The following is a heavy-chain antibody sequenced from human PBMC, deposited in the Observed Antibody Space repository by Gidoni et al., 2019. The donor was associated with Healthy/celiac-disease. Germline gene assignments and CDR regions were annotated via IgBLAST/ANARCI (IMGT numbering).Heavy chain of an antibody. CDR1: GGTFSSYA. Sequence: ASGGTFSSYAISWVRQAPGQGLEWMGGIIPIFGTANYAQKFQGRVTITADKSTSTAYMELSSLRSEDTAVYYCARAGDGKQSRGFDYWGQGTLVTVSS. V-gene: IGHV1-69*06. J-gene: IGHJ4*02. CDR2: IIPIFGTA. CDR3: ARAGDGKQSRGFDY. D-gene: IGHD1-1*01.